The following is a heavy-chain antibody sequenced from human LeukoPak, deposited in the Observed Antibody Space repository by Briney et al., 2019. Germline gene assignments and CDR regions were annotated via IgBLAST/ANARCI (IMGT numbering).Heavy chain of an antibody. D-gene: IGHD6-19*01. J-gene: IGHJ4*02. CDR2: IKSKTDGGTT. CDR1: GFTFSSYS. V-gene: IGHV3-15*07. CDR3: TTGIAVAGGVENYFDY. Sequence: PGGSLRLSCAASGFTFSSYSMNWVRQAPGKGLEWVGRIKSKTDGGTTDYAAPVKGRFTISRGDSKNTLYLQMNSLKTEDTAVYYCTTGIAVAGGVENYFDYWGQGTLVTVSS.